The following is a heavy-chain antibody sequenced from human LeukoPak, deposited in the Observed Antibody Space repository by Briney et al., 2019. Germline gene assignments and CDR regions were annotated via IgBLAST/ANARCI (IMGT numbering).Heavy chain of an antibody. CDR1: GFTFSSYG. Sequence: PGGSLRLSCAASGFTFSSYGMHWVRQAPGKGLEWVAVISNDGSSKYYADSVRGRLIISRDNSRNPLYLQMNSLRVEDTAVYYRAKDRGYSDSSGFLDYWGQGTLVTASS. V-gene: IGHV3-30*18. J-gene: IGHJ4*02. CDR3: AKDRGYSDSSGFLDY. D-gene: IGHD3-22*01. CDR2: ISNDGSSK.